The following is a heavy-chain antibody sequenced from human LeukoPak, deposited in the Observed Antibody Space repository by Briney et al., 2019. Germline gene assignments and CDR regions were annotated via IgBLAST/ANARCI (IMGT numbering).Heavy chain of an antibody. J-gene: IGHJ4*02. V-gene: IGHV5-51*01. Sequence: PGESLKISCKGSGYSFTSYWIGWVRQMPGKGLEWMGIIYPGDSDTRYSPSFQGQVTISADKSISTAYLQWSSLKASDTAMYYCARTRMATRAGISYYFDYWGQGTLVTVSS. D-gene: IGHD5-24*01. CDR1: GYSFTSYW. CDR3: ARTRMATRAGISYYFDY. CDR2: IYPGDSDT.